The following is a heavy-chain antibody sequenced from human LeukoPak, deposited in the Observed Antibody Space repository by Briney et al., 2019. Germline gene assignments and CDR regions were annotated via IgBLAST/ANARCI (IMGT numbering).Heavy chain of an antibody. V-gene: IGHV1-2*02. CDR2: INPNSGGT. CDR1: GYTFTGYY. J-gene: IGHJ6*03. CDR3: ATLRSYYYGSGKADYYYMDV. D-gene: IGHD3-10*01. Sequence: ASVKVSCKASGYTFTGYYMHWVRQAPGQGLEWMGWINPNSGGTNYAQKFQGRVTMTRDTSISTAYMELSRLRSDDTAVYYCATLRSYYYGSGKADYYYMDVWGKGPRSPSP.